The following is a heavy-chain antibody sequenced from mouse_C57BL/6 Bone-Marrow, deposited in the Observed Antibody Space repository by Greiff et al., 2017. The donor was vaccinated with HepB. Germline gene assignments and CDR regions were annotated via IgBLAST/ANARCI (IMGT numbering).Heavy chain of an antibody. D-gene: IGHD1-1*01. CDR3: ARQDYYGSSY. CDR2: ISSGGSYT. CDR1: GFTFSSYG. J-gene: IGHJ2*01. Sequence: EVQGVESGGDLVKPGGSLKLSCAASGFTFSSYGMSWVRQTPDKRLEWVATISSGGSYTYYPDSVKGRFTISRDNAKNTLYLQMSSLKSEDTAMYYCARQDYYGSSYWGQGTTLTVSS. V-gene: IGHV5-6*01.